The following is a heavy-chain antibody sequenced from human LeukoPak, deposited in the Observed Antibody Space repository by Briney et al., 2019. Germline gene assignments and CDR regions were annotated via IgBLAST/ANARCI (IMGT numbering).Heavy chain of an antibody. Sequence: SETLSLTCPVSGGSISSYYWSWLRQPPGKGLAWIGYIYYSGSTNYNHSLTNRATISVDRSNNELSLTLSSVTAADTAVYYFARVNPPRGAFDIWGHGTMVTVSS. CDR3: ARVNPPRGAFDI. CDR1: GGSISSYY. CDR2: IYYSGST. J-gene: IGHJ3*02. V-gene: IGHV4-59*12.